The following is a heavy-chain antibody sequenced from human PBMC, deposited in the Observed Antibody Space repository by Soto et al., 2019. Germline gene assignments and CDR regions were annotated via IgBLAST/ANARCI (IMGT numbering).Heavy chain of an antibody. J-gene: IGHJ6*02. CDR2: IYHSGST. V-gene: IGHV4-59*04. CDR1: GGSISSYY. Sequence: SETLSLTCTVSGGSISSYYWSWIRQPPGKGLEWIGYIYHSGSTYYNPSLKSRVTISVDRSKNQFSLKLSSVTAADTAVYYCVRVGGHYGMDVWGQGTTVTVSS. CDR3: VRVGGHYGMDV. D-gene: IGHD3-10*01.